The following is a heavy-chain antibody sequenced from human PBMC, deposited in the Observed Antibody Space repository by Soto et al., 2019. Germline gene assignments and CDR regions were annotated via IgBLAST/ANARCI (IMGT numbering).Heavy chain of an antibody. V-gene: IGHV3-23*01. D-gene: IGHD2-2*01. CDR3: ATAPEHCVVETDAIGVH. CDR2: ISGSGGST. J-gene: IGHJ4*02. Sequence: GGSLRLSCAASGFTFSRYAMSWVRQGPGKGLEWVSAISGSGGSTYYADSVKGRFTISRDNSKNTLYLQMNSLRAEDTAVYYWATAPEHCVVETDAIGVHWGQGTQVTVSS. CDR1: GFTFSRYA.